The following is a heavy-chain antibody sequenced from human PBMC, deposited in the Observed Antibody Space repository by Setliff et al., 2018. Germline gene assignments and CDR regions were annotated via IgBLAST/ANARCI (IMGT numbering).Heavy chain of an antibody. CDR2: INPKTGGT. Sequence: ASVKVSCKTSGYAFTDNYIHWVRQAPGQGLEWMGWINPKTGGTNLAQKFQGWVSMTRDTSITTAYMELSRLTSDDMAVYFCARSDHLIVDGFDVWGQGTMVTVSS. V-gene: IGHV1-2*04. CDR1: GYAFTDNY. J-gene: IGHJ3*01. CDR3: ARSDHLIVDGFDV. D-gene: IGHD3-16*02.